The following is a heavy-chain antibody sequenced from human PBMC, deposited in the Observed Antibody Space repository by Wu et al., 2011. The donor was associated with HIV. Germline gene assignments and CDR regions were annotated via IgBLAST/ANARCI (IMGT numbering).Heavy chain of an antibody. CDR1: GYSFTNSW. CDR3: AIQLWGSWVY. Sequence: VQLVQSGAEVKKPGESLKISCKGSGYSFTNSWIGWVRQMPGKGLEWMGSIDPRDSDTRYRPSFRGQVTISVDKSINSAFLQWNSLKPSDTAMYYCAIQLWGSWVYWGQGTWSPSPQ. V-gene: IGHV5-51*01. D-gene: IGHD7-27*01. CDR2: IDPRDSDT. J-gene: IGHJ4*02.